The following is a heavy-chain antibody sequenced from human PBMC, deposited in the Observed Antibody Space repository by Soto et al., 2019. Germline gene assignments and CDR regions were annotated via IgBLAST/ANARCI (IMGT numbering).Heavy chain of an antibody. V-gene: IGHV1-58*01. Sequence: SVKVSCKASGFTFTRSAVQWVRQARGQRLEWIGWIVVGSGNTNYAQKFQERVTITRDMSTSTAYMELSSLRSEDTAVYYCAAPGLSYSGYDIDAFDIWGQGTMVTVSS. CDR1: GFTFTRSA. J-gene: IGHJ3*02. D-gene: IGHD5-12*01. CDR2: IVVGSGNT. CDR3: AAPGLSYSGYDIDAFDI.